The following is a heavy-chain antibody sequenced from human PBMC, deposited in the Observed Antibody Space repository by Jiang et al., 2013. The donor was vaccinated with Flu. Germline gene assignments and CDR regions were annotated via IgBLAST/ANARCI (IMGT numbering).Heavy chain of an antibody. V-gene: IGHV3-33*01. CDR1: GFTFSSYG. Sequence: VQLLESGGGVVQPGRSLRLSCAASGFTFSSYGMHWVRQAPGKGLEWVAVIWYDGSNKYYADSVKGRFTISRDNSKNTLYLQMNSLRAEDTAVYYCARSDILTSGVDYWGQGTLVTVSS. J-gene: IGHJ4*02. D-gene: IGHD3-9*01. CDR3: ARSDILTSGVDY. CDR2: IWYDGSNK.